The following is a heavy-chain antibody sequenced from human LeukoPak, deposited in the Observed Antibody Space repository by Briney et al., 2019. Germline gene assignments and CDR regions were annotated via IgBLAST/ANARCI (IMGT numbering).Heavy chain of an antibody. CDR3: ARVKTNGGYGPYYFDY. J-gene: IGHJ4*02. D-gene: IGHD5-12*01. V-gene: IGHV4-59*01. CDR1: GGSISSYY. Sequence: SETLSLTCTVSGGSISSYYWSWIRQPPGKGLEWIGYIYYSGSTNYNPSLKSRVTISVDTSKNQFSLKLSSVTAADTAVYYCARVKTNGGYGPYYFDYWGQGTLVTVSS. CDR2: IYYSGST.